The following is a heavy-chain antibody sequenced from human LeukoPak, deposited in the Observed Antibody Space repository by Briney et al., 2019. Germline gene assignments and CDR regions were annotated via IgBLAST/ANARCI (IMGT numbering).Heavy chain of an antibody. Sequence: GGSLRLSCAASGFTFNKHGMNWGRQAPGKGLEGVSGISPSGDITYYADSVKGRFTISRDNSKNTLYLELIRLTAEDTAVYYCAKDDAWIRFGEWSQGTLVTVSS. V-gene: IGHV3-23*01. CDR2: ISPSGDIT. CDR3: AKDDAWIRFGE. CDR1: GFTFNKHG. J-gene: IGHJ4*02. D-gene: IGHD3-10*01.